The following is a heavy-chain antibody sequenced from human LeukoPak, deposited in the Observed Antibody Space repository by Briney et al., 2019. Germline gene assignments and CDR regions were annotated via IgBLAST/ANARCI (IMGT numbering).Heavy chain of an antibody. CDR3: AKDLSGRWLQFNAFDI. J-gene: IGHJ3*02. D-gene: IGHD5-24*01. CDR2: ISNDGSNK. V-gene: IGHV3-30*02. Sequence: GGSLRLSCAASGFTFSSYGMHWVRQAPGKGLEWVTFISNDGSNKYYADSVKGRFTVSRDNSKNTLYLQMNSLSAEDTALYYCAKDLSGRWLQFNAFDIWGQGTMVTVSS. CDR1: GFTFSSYG.